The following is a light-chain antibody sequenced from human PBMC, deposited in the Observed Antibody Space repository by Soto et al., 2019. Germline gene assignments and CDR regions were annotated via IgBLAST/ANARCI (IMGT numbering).Light chain of an antibody. J-gene: IGLJ2*01. CDR1: SSNIGSNT. CDR2: SHN. V-gene: IGLV1-44*01. CDR3: AAWDDGLNGVV. Sequence: QSVLTQPPSASGTPGQRVTISFSGSSSNIGSNTVNWYQQLPGPVPKLLIDSHNQRPSGVPGRFSCAKSGTSASLAISGLRSEDEDDYYCAAWDDGLNGVVFGGGTKLPV.